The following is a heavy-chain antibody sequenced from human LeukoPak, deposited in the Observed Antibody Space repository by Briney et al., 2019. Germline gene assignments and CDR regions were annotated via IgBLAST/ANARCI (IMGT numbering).Heavy chain of an antibody. J-gene: IGHJ6*04. CDR3: ASLLKYQLLFDYYYYGMDV. V-gene: IGHV4-4*02. CDR2: IYHSGST. D-gene: IGHD2-2*01. CDR1: GGSISSSNW. Sequence: SETLSLTWAVSGGSISSSNWWSWVRQPRGKGLEWIGEIYHSGSTNYNPSLKSRVTISVDKSKNQFSLKLSSVTASDTAVYYCASLLKYQLLFDYYYYGMDVWGKGTTVTVSS.